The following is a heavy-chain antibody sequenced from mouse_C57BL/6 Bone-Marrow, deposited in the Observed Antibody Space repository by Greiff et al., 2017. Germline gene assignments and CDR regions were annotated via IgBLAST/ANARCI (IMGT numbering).Heavy chain of an antibody. CDR1: GFSFNTYA. J-gene: IGHJ4*01. V-gene: IGHV10-1*01. CDR3: VRQGYYAMDY. CDR2: IRSKSNNYAT. Sequence: EVQLQESGGGLVQPKGSLKLSCAASGFSFNTYAMNWVRQAPGKGLEWVARIRSKSNNYATYYADSVKDRFTISREDSESMLYLQMNNLKTEDTAMYYCVRQGYYAMDYWGQGTSVTVSS.